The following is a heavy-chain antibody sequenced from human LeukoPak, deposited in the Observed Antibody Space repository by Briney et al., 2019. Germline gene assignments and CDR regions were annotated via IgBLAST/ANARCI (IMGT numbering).Heavy chain of an antibody. V-gene: IGHV4-4*07. D-gene: IGHD6-13*01. J-gene: IGHJ4*02. CDR1: GGSISTYY. Sequence: TSETLSLTCTVSGGSISTYYWSWIRQPARKGLEWIGRIYTSGDTNYNPPLKSRVTMSIATSKNQFSLNLSSVTAADTAMYYCARGHIAVAGSDYWGQGILVTVSS. CDR3: ARGHIAVAGSDY. CDR2: IYTSGDT.